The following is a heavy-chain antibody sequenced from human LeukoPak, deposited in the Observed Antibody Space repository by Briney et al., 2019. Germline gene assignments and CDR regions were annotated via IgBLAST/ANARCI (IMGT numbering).Heavy chain of an antibody. CDR1: GGSISSYY. CDR3: ARDIVRGKDAFDI. Sequence: SETLSLTCTVSGGSISSYYWNWIRQPPGKGLEWIGFIYYSGTTNYNPSLKSRVTISVDTSKNQFSLNLISVTAADTAIYYCARDIVRGKDAFDIWGQGTMVTVSS. CDR2: IYYSGTT. J-gene: IGHJ3*02. D-gene: IGHD3-10*01. V-gene: IGHV4-59*12.